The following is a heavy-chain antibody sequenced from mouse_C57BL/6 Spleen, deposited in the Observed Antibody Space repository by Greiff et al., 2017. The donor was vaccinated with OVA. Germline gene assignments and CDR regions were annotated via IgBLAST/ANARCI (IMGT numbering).Heavy chain of an antibody. J-gene: IGHJ2*01. CDR3: ARKSNYDFDY. V-gene: IGHV1-69*01. Sequence: QVQLQQPGAELVMPGASVKLSCKASGYTFTSYWLHWVKQRPGQGLEWIGEIDPSDSYTNYNQKFKGKSTLTVDKSSSTAYMQRSSLTSEDSAVYYCARKSNYDFDYGGQGTTLTVSS. CDR1: GYTFTSYW. CDR2: IDPSDSYT. D-gene: IGHD2-5*01.